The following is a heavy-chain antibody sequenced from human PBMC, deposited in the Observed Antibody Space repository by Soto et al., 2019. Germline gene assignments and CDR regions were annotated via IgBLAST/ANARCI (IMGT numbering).Heavy chain of an antibody. Sequence: QVHLVQSGAEVKKPGASVKVSCKGSGYAFTTYGITWVRQAPGQGLEWMGWISAHNGNTNYAQKLQGRVTVTRDTSSSPAYMELTSLRSDDTAVYYCARGRYGASWCPGALVTVSS. J-gene: IGHJ5*02. CDR2: ISAHNGNT. D-gene: IGHD3-10*01. V-gene: IGHV1-18*01. CDR3: ARGRYGAS. CDR1: GYAFTTYG.